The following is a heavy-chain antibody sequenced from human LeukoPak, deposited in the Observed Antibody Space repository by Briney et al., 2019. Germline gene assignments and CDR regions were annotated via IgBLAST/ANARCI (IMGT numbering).Heavy chain of an antibody. CDR2: IYSGGST. CDR1: GFTVSSNY. Sequence: GGSLRLSCAASGFTVSSNYMSWVRQAPGKGLEWVSVIYSGGSTYYADSVKGRFTISRDNAKNSLYLQMNSLRAEDTAVYYCARLAHYYGSGSYYNAPTYYYFDYWGQGTLVTVSS. D-gene: IGHD3-10*01. J-gene: IGHJ4*02. V-gene: IGHV3-53*01. CDR3: ARLAHYYGSGSYYNAPTYYYFDY.